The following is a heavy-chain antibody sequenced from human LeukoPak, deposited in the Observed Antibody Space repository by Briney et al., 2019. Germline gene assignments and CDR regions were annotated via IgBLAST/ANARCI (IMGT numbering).Heavy chain of an antibody. V-gene: IGHV3-23*01. J-gene: IGHJ6*02. CDR2: ISGSGGST. CDR3: AKDNVPGTTYYYYGMDV. Sequence: GGALRLSCAASGFTFSSYAMSWVRQAPGKGLEWVSAISGSGGSTYYADSVKGRFTISRENSKNTLYMQMNSLRAEDKAVYYCAKDNVPGTTYYYYGMDVWGQGTTVTVCS. CDR1: GFTFSSYA. D-gene: IGHD1-7*01.